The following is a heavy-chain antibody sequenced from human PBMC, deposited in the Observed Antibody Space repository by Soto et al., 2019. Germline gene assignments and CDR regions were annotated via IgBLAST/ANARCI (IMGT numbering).Heavy chain of an antibody. CDR1: GYTFTGYY. J-gene: IGHJ6*02. Sequence: QVQLVQSGSEGKEPGASVKVSCKASGYTFTGYYVLWVRQAPGQGPECMGWINPYTGGTNYAQKFQGRVTMTRDMAISTAYMELSKLISDDTAVYYCATQFHHCGGDCYRGPYFGMDVWGQGTTVTVSS. D-gene: IGHD2-21*02. V-gene: IGHV1-2*02. CDR2: INPYTGGT. CDR3: ATQFHHCGGDCYRGPYFGMDV.